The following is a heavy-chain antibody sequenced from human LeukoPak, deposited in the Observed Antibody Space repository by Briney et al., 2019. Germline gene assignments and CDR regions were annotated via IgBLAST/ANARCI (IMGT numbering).Heavy chain of an antibody. J-gene: IGHJ4*02. CDR2: IIPILGIA. CDR1: GGTFSSYA. CDR3: ASPFWGYYDSSGYRGKNTIEGPNNFDY. Sequence: SVKVSCKASGGTFSSYAISWVRQAPGQGLEWMGRIIPILGIANYAQKFQGRVTITADKSTSTAYMELSSLRSEDTAVYYCASPFWGYYDSSGYRGKNTIEGPNNFDYWGQGTLVIVSS. D-gene: IGHD3-22*01. V-gene: IGHV1-69*04.